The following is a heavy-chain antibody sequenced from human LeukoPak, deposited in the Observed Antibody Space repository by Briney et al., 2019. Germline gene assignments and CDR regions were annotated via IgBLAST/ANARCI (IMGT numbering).Heavy chain of an antibody. CDR3: ARNRMWGPYSSSWYVSYFDY. J-gene: IGHJ4*02. CDR2: IYHSGST. CDR1: GGSISSSNW. D-gene: IGHD6-13*01. Sequence: PSGTLSLTCAVSGGSISSSNWWSWVRQPPGKGLEWIGEIYHSGSTNYNPSLKSRVTISVDKSKNQFSLKLSSVTAADTAVYYCARNRMWGPYSSSWYVSYFDYWGQGTLVTVSS. V-gene: IGHV4-4*02.